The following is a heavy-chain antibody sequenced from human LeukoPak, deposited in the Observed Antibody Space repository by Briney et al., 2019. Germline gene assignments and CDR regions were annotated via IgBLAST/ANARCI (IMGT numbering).Heavy chain of an antibody. CDR1: GGSISSSSYY. CDR3: ARDGPGEQWLVHSVNWFDP. J-gene: IGHJ5*02. Sequence: PSETLSLPCTVSGGSISSSSYYWGWIRQPPGKGLEWIASIYYSGSTYYNHSLKSRVTISVDTSKNQFSLTLSSVTPEDTAVYYCARDGPGEQWLVHSVNWFDPWGQGTLVTVSS. D-gene: IGHD6-19*01. CDR2: IYYSGST. V-gene: IGHV4-39*07.